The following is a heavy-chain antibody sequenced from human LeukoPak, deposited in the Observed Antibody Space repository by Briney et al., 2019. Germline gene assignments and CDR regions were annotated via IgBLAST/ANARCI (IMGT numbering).Heavy chain of an antibody. Sequence: GGSLRLSCAASGFTFSSYGIHWVRQAPGKGLEWVAFIRYDGSNKYYADSVKGRFTISRDNSKNTLYLQMNSLRPEDTAVYYCVKDGSWDFDSWGQGTLVTVSS. V-gene: IGHV3-30*02. CDR3: VKDGSWDFDS. J-gene: IGHJ4*02. D-gene: IGHD6-13*01. CDR1: GFTFSSYG. CDR2: IRYDGSNK.